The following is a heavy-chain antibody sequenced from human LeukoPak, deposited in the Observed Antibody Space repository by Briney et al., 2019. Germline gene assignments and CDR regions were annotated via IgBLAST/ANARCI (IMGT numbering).Heavy chain of an antibody. CDR2: IIPISDIT. D-gene: IGHD4-17*01. V-gene: IGHV1-69*04. Sequence: SVKVSCKASGDTFSSYAISWVRQAPGQGLEWMGRIIPISDITNYAQKFQGRVTITADKSTSTAYMELSRLRSEDTAVYYCARDDGDYLYNWFDPWGQGTLVTVSS. J-gene: IGHJ5*02. CDR3: ARDDGDYLYNWFDP. CDR1: GDTFSSYA.